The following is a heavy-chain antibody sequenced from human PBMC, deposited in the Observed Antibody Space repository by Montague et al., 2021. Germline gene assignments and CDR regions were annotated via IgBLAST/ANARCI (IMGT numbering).Heavy chain of an antibody. J-gene: IGHJ4*02. Sequence: SLRLSCAASGFTFSNYWMSWVCQAPGKGLEWVSNIKQDGSEIHYADSVKGRFTISRDNAKNSLYLQMNSLRAEDTAVYFCARDQGQGYCGGDCYVGLDYWGQGTLVTVSS. CDR2: IKQDGSEI. V-gene: IGHV3-7*01. D-gene: IGHD2-21*01. CDR1: GFTFSNYW. CDR3: ARDQGQGYCGGDCYVGLDY.